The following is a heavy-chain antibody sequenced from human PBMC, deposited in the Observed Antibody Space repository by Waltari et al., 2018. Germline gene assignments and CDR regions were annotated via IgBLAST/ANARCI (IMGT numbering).Heavy chain of an antibody. CDR1: GFTFDDYA. Sequence: EVQLVESGGGLVQPGRSLRLSCVASGFTFDDYAMHWVRQAPGKGLEWVSGISWNSGSIGYADSVKGRFTISRDNAKNSLYLQMNSLRAEDMALYYCAKDKGASYAWYFDLWGRGTLVTVSS. CDR3: AKDKGASYAWYFDL. D-gene: IGHD1-26*01. J-gene: IGHJ2*01. CDR2: ISWNSGSI. V-gene: IGHV3-9*03.